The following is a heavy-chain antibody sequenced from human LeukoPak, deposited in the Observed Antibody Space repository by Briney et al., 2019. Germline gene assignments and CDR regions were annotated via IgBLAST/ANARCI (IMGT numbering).Heavy chain of an antibody. CDR3: ARHGGRAAAGWGDNWFDP. D-gene: IGHD6-13*01. CDR1: GGSISSYY. V-gene: IGHV4-59*08. CDR2: IYHSGSS. J-gene: IGHJ5*02. Sequence: SETLSLTCTVSGGSISSYYWSWIRQPPGKGLEWIGYIYHSGSSNHNPSLKSRDTISVDTSKKQFSLKLSSVTAADTAVYYCARHGGRAAAGWGDNWFDPWGQGTLVTVSS.